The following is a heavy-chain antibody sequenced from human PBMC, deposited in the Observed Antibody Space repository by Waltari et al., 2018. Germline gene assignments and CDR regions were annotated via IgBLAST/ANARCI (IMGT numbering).Heavy chain of an antibody. D-gene: IGHD4-17*01. CDR1: GYSISSGYY. CDR3: ASTNPYGDYDY. V-gene: IGHV4-38-2*01. J-gene: IGHJ4*02. CDR2: IYHSGST. Sequence: QVQLQESGPGLVKPSETLSLTCAVSGYSISSGYYWGWIRQPPGKGLEWIGSIYHSGSTYYNPSLKSRVTISVDTSKNQFSLKLSSVTAADTAVYYCASTNPYGDYDYWGQGTLVTVSS.